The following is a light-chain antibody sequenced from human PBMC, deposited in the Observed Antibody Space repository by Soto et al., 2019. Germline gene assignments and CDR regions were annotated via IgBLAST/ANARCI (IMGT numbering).Light chain of an antibody. CDR2: DTS. Sequence: EIVMTQSPATLSVSPGERATFSCRASQSVASRLLAWYQQKPGQAPRLLIYDTSTRASGIPARFSGGGSGTEFTLTISSLQSEDFAVYYCQQYNKWPLTFGGGTKVEIK. CDR1: QSVASRL. CDR3: QQYNKWPLT. J-gene: IGKJ4*01. V-gene: IGKV3-15*01.